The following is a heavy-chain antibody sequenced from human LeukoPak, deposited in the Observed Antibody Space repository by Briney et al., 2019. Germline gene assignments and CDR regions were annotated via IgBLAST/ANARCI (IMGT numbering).Heavy chain of an antibody. CDR2: ISASGGST. J-gene: IGHJ4*02. Sequence: QPGGSLRLSCAASGFTFTSYAMTWVRQAPGKGLEWVSVISASGGSTHYAVSVKGRFTISRDNSKNTLYLQMNSLRAEDTAVYYCAKDSGYDYHDYGPGEYWRQGTLVTVSS. V-gene: IGHV3-23*01. CDR3: AKDSGYDYHDYGPGEY. D-gene: IGHD3-22*01. CDR1: GFTFTSYA.